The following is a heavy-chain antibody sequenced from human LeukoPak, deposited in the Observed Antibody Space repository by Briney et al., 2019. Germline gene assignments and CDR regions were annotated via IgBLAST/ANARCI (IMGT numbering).Heavy chain of an antibody. Sequence: GGSLRLSCAASGFTFSSYAMSWVRQAPGKGLEWVSAISGSGGSTYYADSVKGRFTISRDNSKNTLYLQMNSLRAEDTAVYYCAKAMTTVTTPYYYGMDVWGQGTTVTVSS. J-gene: IGHJ6*02. V-gene: IGHV3-23*01. D-gene: IGHD4-4*01. CDR3: AKAMTTVTTPYYYGMDV. CDR2: ISGSGGST. CDR1: GFTFSSYA.